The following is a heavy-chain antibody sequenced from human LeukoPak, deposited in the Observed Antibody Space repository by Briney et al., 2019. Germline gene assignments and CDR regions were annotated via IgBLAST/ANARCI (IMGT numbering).Heavy chain of an antibody. V-gene: IGHV4-59*08. CDR1: GGSISSYY. D-gene: IGHD2-8*01. J-gene: IGHJ5*02. CDR3: ARHRVLMVRDGWFDP. Sequence: TPETLSLTCTVSGGSISSYYWSWIRQPPGKGLGWIGYIYYTGSTHYNPSLKSRLTISIDTPNNQFSLKLSSLTAADTVIYYCARHRVLMVRDGWFDPWGEGTLVTVSS. CDR2: IYYTGST.